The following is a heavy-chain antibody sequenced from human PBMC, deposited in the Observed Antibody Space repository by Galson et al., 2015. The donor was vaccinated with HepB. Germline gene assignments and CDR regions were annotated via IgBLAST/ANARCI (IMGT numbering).Heavy chain of an antibody. J-gene: IGHJ5*02. CDR1: GYTFTDYY. CDR3: ATQEYSSSSGFDP. V-gene: IGHV1-69-2*01. D-gene: IGHD6-6*01. CDR2: VDPEDGET. Sequence: VKVSCKVSGYTFTDYYMHWVQQAPGKGLEWMGLVDPEDGETIYAEKFQGRVTITADTSTDTAYMELSSLRSEDTAVYYCATQEYSSSSGFDPWGQGTLVTVSS.